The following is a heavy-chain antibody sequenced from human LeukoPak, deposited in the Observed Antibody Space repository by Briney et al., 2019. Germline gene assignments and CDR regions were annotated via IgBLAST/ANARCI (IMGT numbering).Heavy chain of an antibody. V-gene: IGHV3-53*01. D-gene: IGHD6-13*01. CDR1: GFTVSSNY. CDR2: IHSGGNT. CDR3: ARDWYDY. Sequence: GGSLRLSCAASGFTVSSNYMSWVRQAPGKGLEWVSVIHSGGNTYYADSVKGRFTISRDNSKDTLYLQMNSLRPEDTAVYYCARDWYDYWGQGTLVTVSS. J-gene: IGHJ4*02.